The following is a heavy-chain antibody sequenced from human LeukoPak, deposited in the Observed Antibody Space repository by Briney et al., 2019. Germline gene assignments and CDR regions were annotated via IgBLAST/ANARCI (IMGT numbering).Heavy chain of an antibody. D-gene: IGHD2-2*01. Sequence: GGSLRLSCAASGFTFSSYAMHWVRQAPGKGLEWVAVISYDGSNKYYADSVKGRFTISRDNSKNTLYLQMNSLRAEDTAVYYCAKGAIVVVPAAEALDYWGQGTLVTVSS. CDR3: AKGAIVVVPAAEALDY. J-gene: IGHJ4*02. CDR1: GFTFSSYA. CDR2: ISYDGSNK. V-gene: IGHV3-30-3*01.